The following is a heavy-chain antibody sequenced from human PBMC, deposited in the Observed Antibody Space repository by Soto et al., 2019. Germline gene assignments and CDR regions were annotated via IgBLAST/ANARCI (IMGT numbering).Heavy chain of an antibody. CDR1: GGTFSSYA. CDR2: IIPIFGTA. D-gene: IGHD1-7*01. V-gene: IGHV1-69*13. J-gene: IGHJ6*02. Sequence: GASVKVSCKASGGTFSSYAISWVRQAPGQGLEWMGGIIPIFGTANYAQKFQGRVTITADESTSTAYMELSSLRSEDTAVYYCAGDVTGTTDTSYYYYYGMDVWGQGTTVTVSS. CDR3: AGDVTGTTDTSYYYYYGMDV.